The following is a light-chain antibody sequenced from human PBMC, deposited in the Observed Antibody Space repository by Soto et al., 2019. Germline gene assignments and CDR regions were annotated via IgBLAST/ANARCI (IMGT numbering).Light chain of an antibody. CDR3: QQYTSYPWT. V-gene: IGKV1-5*01. CDR2: DAS. Sequence: DIQMTQSPSTLSASVGDRVTITCRASQSISSWLAWYQQKPGKAPKLLIYDASSLESGVPSRFSGSGSGTEFTLTISSLQPDDFATYYCQQYTSYPWTSRQGTQVDIK. J-gene: IGKJ1*01. CDR1: QSISSW.